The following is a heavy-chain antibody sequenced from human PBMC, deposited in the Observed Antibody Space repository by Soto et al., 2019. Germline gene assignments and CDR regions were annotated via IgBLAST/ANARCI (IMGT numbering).Heavy chain of an antibody. CDR2: IYYSGST. J-gene: IGHJ6*02. V-gene: IGHV4-31*03. CDR3: ARVTAMVRTYGMDV. CDR1: GGSISSGGYY. Sequence: SETLSLTCTVSGGSISSGGYYWSLIRQHPGKGLEWIGYIYYSGSTYYNPSLKSRVTISIDTSKNQFSLKLSSVTAADTAVYYCARVTAMVRTYGMDVWGQGTTVTVSS. D-gene: IGHD5-18*01.